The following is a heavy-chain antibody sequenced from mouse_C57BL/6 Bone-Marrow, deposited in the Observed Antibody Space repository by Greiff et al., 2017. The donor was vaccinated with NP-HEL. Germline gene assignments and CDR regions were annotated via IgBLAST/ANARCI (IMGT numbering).Heavy chain of an antibody. CDR2: INPYNGGT. V-gene: IGHV1-19*01. CDR1: GYTFTDYY. Sequence: SGPVLVKPGASVKMSCKASGYTFTDYYMNWVKQSPGKSLEWIGVINPYNGGTSYNQNFKGKATLTVDKSSSTAYMELNSLASEDSAVYYCARDWDVFDYWGQGTTLTVSS. J-gene: IGHJ2*01. CDR3: ARDWDVFDY. D-gene: IGHD4-1*01.